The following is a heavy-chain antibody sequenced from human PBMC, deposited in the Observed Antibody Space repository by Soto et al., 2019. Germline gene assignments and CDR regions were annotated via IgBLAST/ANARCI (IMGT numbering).Heavy chain of an antibody. CDR3: ARGANDYGDFDDAFDI. J-gene: IGHJ3*02. CDR2: IIPIFGTA. CDR1: GGTFSSYA. D-gene: IGHD4-17*01. Sequence: SLKVSCKASGGTFSSYAISWVRQAPGQGLEWMGGIIPIFGTANYAQKFQGRVTITADESTSTAYMELSSLRSEDTAVYYCARGANDYGDFDDAFDIWGQGTMVTVSS. V-gene: IGHV1-69*13.